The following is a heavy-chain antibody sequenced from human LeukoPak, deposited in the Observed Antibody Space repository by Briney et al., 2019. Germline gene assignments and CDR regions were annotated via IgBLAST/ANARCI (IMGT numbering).Heavy chain of an antibody. D-gene: IGHD3-3*01. Sequence: ASVKVSCKASGYTFTSYDINWVRQATGQGLEWMGWISAYNGNTNYAQKLQGRVTMTTDTSTSTAYMELRSLRSDDTAVYYCAREVFGVVKNWHDFDYWGQGTLVTVSS. CDR2: ISAYNGNT. V-gene: IGHV1-18*01. CDR1: GYTFTSYD. J-gene: IGHJ4*02. CDR3: AREVFGVVKNWHDFDY.